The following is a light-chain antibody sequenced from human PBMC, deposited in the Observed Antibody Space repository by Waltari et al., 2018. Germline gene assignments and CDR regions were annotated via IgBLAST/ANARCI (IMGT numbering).Light chain of an antibody. V-gene: IGKV1-9*01. CDR3: QQNNLDPRT. CDR2: GAS. J-gene: IGKJ1*01. CDR1: QGISSW. Sequence: DIQLTQSPSFLSASVGDTVTITCRASQGISSWLAWYQQEPGKAPKLLIYGASTLQSGVPSRFSGSGSGTEFTLTISSLQPEDFATYFCQQNNLDPRTFGQGTKVEIK.